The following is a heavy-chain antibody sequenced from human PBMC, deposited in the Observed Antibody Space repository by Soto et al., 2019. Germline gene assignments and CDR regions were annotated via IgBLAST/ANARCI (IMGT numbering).Heavy chain of an antibody. CDR3: TTDLRVDGDFDF. CDR1: DFSFSYAW. J-gene: IGHJ4*02. Sequence: EVQLVESGGGLVKPGGSLRLSCAASDFSFSYAWMNWVRQAPGKGLEWVGRIKSKTDGGTTDYAAPVKDRFIISRDDSKNTLYLQMNSLKTEDTAVYYCTTDLRVDGDFDFWGQGTLVTVSS. CDR2: IKSKTDGGTT. V-gene: IGHV3-15*07. D-gene: IGHD5-12*01.